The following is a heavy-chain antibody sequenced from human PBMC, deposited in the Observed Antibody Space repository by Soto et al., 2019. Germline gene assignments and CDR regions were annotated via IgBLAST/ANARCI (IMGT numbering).Heavy chain of an antibody. V-gene: IGHV1-69*01. CDR3: ARDGARITIFGVVIESAYYYYCMDV. CDR1: GGTFSSYA. D-gene: IGHD3-3*01. Sequence: QVQLVQSGAEVKKPGSSVKVSCKASGGTFSSYAISWVRQAPGQGLEWMGGIIPIFGTANYAQKFQGRVTITADESTSTAYMELSSLISEDTAVYYCARDGARITIFGVVIESAYYYYCMDVWGQGTTVTVSS. CDR2: IIPIFGTA. J-gene: IGHJ6*02.